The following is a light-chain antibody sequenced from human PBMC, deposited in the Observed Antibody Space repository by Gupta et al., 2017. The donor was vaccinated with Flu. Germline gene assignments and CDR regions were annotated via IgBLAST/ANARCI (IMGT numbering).Light chain of an antibody. CDR1: QSISSL. J-gene: IGKJ1*01. V-gene: IGKV1-5*03. CDR3: QQYSTYSRT. CDR2: EAS. Sequence: PSTLSASVGDRVTITCRASQSISSLLAWYQQKPGKAPKLLIYEASSLESGVPSSFSGSGSGTEFTLTISSLQPDDFATYYCQQYSTYSRTFGQGTKVEIK.